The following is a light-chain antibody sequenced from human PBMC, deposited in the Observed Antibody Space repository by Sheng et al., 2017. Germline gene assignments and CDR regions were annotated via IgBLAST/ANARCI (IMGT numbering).Light chain of an antibody. CDR2: DDS. J-gene: IGLJ1*01. CDR3: QVWDNDNDHYV. CDR1: DIGSKS. V-gene: IGLV3-21*02. Sequence: SVAPGQTARVTCGGNDIGSKSVYWYQQKAGQAPVMVVYDDSDRPSGIPERFSGSNSGNTATLTISRVEAGDEADYYCQVWDNDNDHYVFGTGTKVTVL.